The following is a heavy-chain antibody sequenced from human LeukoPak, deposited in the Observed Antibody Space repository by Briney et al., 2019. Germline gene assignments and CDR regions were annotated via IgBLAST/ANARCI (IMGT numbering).Heavy chain of an antibody. D-gene: IGHD3-3*01. Sequence: SETLSLTCTVSGGSISSGGYYWSWIRQPPGKGLEWIGYIYHSGSTYYNPSLKSQVTISVDRSKNQFSLKLSSVTAADTAVYYCAGVESGNYDFWSGYYLDYWGQGTLVTVSS. CDR3: AGVESGNYDFWSGYYLDY. V-gene: IGHV4-30-2*01. J-gene: IGHJ4*02. CDR2: IYHSGST. CDR1: GGSISSGGYY.